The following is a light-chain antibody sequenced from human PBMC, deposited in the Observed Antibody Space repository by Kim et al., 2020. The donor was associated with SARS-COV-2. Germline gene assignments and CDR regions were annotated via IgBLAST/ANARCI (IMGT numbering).Light chain of an antibody. V-gene: IGLV3-27*01. CDR2: KDS. Sequence: SVSPGQTARITCSGDVLAEKYAQWFQKKPGQAPVLVIYKDSERPAGIPERFSGSSSGTTVTLTIRGAQVEDEADYYCYAAADNAWVFGGGTKLTVL. J-gene: IGLJ3*02. CDR1: VLAEKY. CDR3: YAAADNAWV.